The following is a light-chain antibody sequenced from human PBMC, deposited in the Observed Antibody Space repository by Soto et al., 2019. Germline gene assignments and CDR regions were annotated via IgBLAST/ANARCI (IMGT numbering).Light chain of an antibody. CDR2: EAS. CDR1: QSISIY. V-gene: IGKV1-5*03. CDR3: KQYGSAPRT. J-gene: IGKJ1*01. Sequence: DIQMTQSPSTLSASVGDRVTITCRASQSISIYLAWYQQKPGKAPKLLIYEASSLESGVQSRFSGSGSGTEFTLTISSLQPDDFAVYYCKQYGSAPRTFGQGTKVDIK.